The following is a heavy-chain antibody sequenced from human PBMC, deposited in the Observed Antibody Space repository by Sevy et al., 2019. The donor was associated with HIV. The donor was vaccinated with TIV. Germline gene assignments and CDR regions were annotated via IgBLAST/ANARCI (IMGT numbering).Heavy chain of an antibody. CDR2: INHSGST. D-gene: IGHD3-22*01. Sequence: SETLSLTCAVYGGSFSGYYWSWIRQPPGKGLEWIGEINHSGSTNYNPSLKSPVTISVDTSKNQFSLKLSSVTAADTAVYYCARRHRYYDSSGYYGYWGQGTLVTVSS. CDR3: ARRHRYYDSSGYYGY. CDR1: GGSFSGYY. J-gene: IGHJ4*02. V-gene: IGHV4-34*01.